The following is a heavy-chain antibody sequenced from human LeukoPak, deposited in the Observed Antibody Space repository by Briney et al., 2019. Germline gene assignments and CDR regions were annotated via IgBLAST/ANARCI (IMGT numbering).Heavy chain of an antibody. J-gene: IGHJ3*02. CDR2: IYYSGST. CDR3: GRQTTVTTSADAFDI. Sequence: SETLSLTCTVSGGSISSYYWSWIRQPPGKGLEWIGYIYYSGSTNYNPSLKSRVTISVDTSKNQFSLKLSSVTAADTAVYYCGRQTTVTTSADAFDIWGQGTMVAVSS. V-gene: IGHV4-59*01. CDR1: GGSISSYY. D-gene: IGHD4-11*01.